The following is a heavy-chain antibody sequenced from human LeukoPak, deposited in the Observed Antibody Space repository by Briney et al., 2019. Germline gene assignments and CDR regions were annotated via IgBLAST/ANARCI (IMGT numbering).Heavy chain of an antibody. J-gene: IGHJ4*02. D-gene: IGHD2-21*01. Sequence: GGSLRLSCVGSRFTFRSHAMSWVRQAPEKGLEFVSGIYENGGTTYYADSVKGRFSISRDNSKNTLYLQMDSLRGEDTAVYYCAKDFRIGYSAHFDYWGQGALVTVSS. V-gene: IGHV3-23*01. CDR3: AKDFRIGYSAHFDY. CDR2: IYENGGTT. CDR1: RFTFRSHA.